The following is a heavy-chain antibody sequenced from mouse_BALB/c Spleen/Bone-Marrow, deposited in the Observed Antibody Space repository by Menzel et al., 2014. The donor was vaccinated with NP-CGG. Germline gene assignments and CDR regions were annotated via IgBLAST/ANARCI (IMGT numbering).Heavy chain of an antibody. CDR3: ARLEEGYGNYEGYYYALDY. CDR2: ISYSGIT. CDR1: GDSITSGY. V-gene: IGHV3-8*02. D-gene: IGHD2-10*02. Sequence: EVQLQQSGPSLVKPSQTLSLTCSVTGDSITSGYWNWIRKFPGNKLEYMGYISYSGITYYNPSLKSRISITRDTSKNQYYLQLNSVTTEDPATYFCARLEEGYGNYEGYYYALDYWGQGTSVTVSS. J-gene: IGHJ4*01.